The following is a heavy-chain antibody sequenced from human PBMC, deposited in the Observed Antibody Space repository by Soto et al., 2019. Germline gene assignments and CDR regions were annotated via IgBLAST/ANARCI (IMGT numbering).Heavy chain of an antibody. V-gene: IGHV4-59*01. Sequence: EPLSLSSTASGASISPYYWFWIRQPPGKGLAGIGFIYSSGSTNYNPSLKSRVTISVDTSKNQFSLKLSSVNAEEKAVYYCARVNYDIWTGYYKWAYYGVDGWVQGTTVTVSS. J-gene: IGHJ6*02. CDR1: GASISPYY. CDR3: ARVNYDIWTGYYKWAYYGVDG. CDR2: IYSSGST. D-gene: IGHD3-9*01.